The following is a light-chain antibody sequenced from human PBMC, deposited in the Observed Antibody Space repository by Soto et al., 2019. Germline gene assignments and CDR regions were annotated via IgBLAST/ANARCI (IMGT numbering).Light chain of an antibody. CDR1: SSDVGSYNL. Sequence: QSALTQPASVSGSPGQSITISCTGTSSDVGSYNLVSWYQQYPGKAPKLMIYEGTKWPSGVSNRFSGSKSGNTASLTISGLQAEDEADYYCCSYAGSSTLVFGGGTQLTVL. CDR2: EGT. J-gene: IGLJ2*01. CDR3: CSYAGSSTLV. V-gene: IGLV2-23*01.